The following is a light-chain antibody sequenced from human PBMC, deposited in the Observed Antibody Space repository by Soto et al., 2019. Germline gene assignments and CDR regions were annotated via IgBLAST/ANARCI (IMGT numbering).Light chain of an antibody. CDR2: AAS. Sequence: IQLTQSPSSLFASVGDRVTITCRASQGISSYLAWYQQKPWKAPKLLIYAASTLQSGVPSRFSGSGSGTDFTLTISSLQPEDFATYYCQQLNSYPITFGQGTRLEIK. CDR1: QGISSY. J-gene: IGKJ5*01. V-gene: IGKV1-9*01. CDR3: QQLNSYPIT.